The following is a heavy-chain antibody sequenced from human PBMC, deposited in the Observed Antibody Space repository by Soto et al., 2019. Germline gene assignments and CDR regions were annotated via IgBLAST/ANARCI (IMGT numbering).Heavy chain of an antibody. CDR3: AIDTKYQLPSPGDYDV. CDR2: LSWDSGSI. D-gene: IGHD2-2*01. Sequence: EVQLVESGGGLVQPGRSLRLSCAASGFKFDDCAMHWVRQGPGKGLEWVAGLSWDSGSIHYADSVKGRFTISRDNAKNVLYLQMNSLSAEDTALYYCAIDTKYQLPSPGDYDVWGQGTLVTVSS. V-gene: IGHV3-9*01. J-gene: IGHJ3*01. CDR1: GFKFDDCA.